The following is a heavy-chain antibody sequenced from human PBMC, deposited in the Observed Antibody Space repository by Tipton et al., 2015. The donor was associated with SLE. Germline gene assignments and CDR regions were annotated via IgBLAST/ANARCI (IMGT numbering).Heavy chain of an antibody. V-gene: IGHV3-7*03. CDR1: GFTYSNYW. J-gene: IGHJ4*02. CDR2: IKQDGSEK. D-gene: IGHD3-3*01. CDR3: SRERDYDFWTGYVYY. Sequence: SLRLSCVASGFTYSNYWMSWVRQAPGKGLEWVANIKQDGSEKYYVDPVKGRFTISRDNAKNSQYLQMNSLRAEDTAVYYCSRERDYDFWTGYVYYWGQGTLVTVSS.